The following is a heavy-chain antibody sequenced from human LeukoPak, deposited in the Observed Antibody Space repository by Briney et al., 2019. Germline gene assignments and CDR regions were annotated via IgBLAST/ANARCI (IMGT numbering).Heavy chain of an antibody. V-gene: IGHV3-21*01. Sequence: GGSLRLSCAASGSTFSSYSMNWVRQAPGKGLEWVSSISGNNDYIYYADSVKGRFTISRDNAKNSLFVQMNNLRAEDTAVYYCARDQDDEDAFDIWGQGTMVTVSS. CDR2: ISGNNDYI. CDR1: GSTFSSYS. J-gene: IGHJ3*02. D-gene: IGHD3-3*01. CDR3: ARDQDDEDAFDI.